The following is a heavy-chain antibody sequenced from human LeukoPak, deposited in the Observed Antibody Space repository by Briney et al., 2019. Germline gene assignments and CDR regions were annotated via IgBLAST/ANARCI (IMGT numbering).Heavy chain of an antibody. Sequence: PGGSLRLSCVGSGFTFSNYGIHWVRHAPGKGLEWVAFIRYGGSNEYYADSVKGRFTISRDNSKNSLYLQMNRLRVEDTAMYYCAKSRAPTADPDAFDVWGQGTMVTVSS. CDR1: GFTFSNYG. CDR2: IRYGGSNE. CDR3: AKSRAPTADPDAFDV. D-gene: IGHD1-14*01. J-gene: IGHJ3*01. V-gene: IGHV3-30*02.